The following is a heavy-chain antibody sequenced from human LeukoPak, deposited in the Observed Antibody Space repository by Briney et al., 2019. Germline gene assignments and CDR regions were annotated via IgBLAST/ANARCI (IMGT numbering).Heavy chain of an antibody. J-gene: IGHJ4*02. CDR1: GGTFSSYA. CDR2: IIPIFGTA. V-gene: IGHV1-69*13. D-gene: IGHD3-22*01. Sequence: GASVKVSCKASGGTFSSYAISWVRQAPGQGLEWMGGIIPIFGTANYAQKFQGRVTITADESTSTAYMELSSLRSADTAVYYCARQSHSSGYNFDYWGQGTLVTVSS. CDR3: ARQSHSSGYNFDY.